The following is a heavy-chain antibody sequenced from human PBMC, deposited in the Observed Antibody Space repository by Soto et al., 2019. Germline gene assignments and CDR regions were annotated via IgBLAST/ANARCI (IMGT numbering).Heavy chain of an antibody. Sequence: SETLSLTCTVSGGSISSGGYYWSWIRQHPGKGLEWIGYIYFSGSTYYNPSLKSRVTISVDTSKNQFSLKLSSVTAADTAVYYCARHTPAISISDHWGQGTLVTVSS. D-gene: IGHD2-15*01. CDR2: IYFSGST. J-gene: IGHJ4*02. V-gene: IGHV4-39*01. CDR1: GGSISSGGYY. CDR3: ARHTPAISISDH.